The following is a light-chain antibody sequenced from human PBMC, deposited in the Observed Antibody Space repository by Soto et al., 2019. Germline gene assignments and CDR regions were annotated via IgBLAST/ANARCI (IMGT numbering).Light chain of an antibody. CDR2: GAS. V-gene: IGKV3-20*01. CDR1: QSVTRSF. J-gene: IGKJ3*01. Sequence: EIVLTQSPGTLSLSPGERVTLSCRASQSVTRSFLAWYQQKPGQAHRLLIYGASSRATGIPDRFSGSGSGTDFTLTISRLEPEDFAVYYCHQYGSSPQAFGPGTKVDIK. CDR3: HQYGSSPQA.